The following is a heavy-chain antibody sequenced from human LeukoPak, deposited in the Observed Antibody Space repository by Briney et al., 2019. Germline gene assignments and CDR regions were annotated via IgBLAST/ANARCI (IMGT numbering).Heavy chain of an antibody. V-gene: IGHV4-34*01. J-gene: IGHJ4*02. D-gene: IGHD3-16*01. CDR3: ARAPKGQGGYLDY. CDR2: INHSGST. Sequence: SERLSLTCAVYGWSFRDYYWTWIRQPPGKGLEWIGEINHSGSTSYNPSLKSRVTISVDTSKSQFSLKLSSVTAADTAVYYCARAPKGQGGYLDYWGQGSLVTVSS. CDR1: GWSFRDYY.